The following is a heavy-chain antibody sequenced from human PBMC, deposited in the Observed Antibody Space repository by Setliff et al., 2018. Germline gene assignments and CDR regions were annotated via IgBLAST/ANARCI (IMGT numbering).Heavy chain of an antibody. V-gene: IGHV3-33*08. Sequence: PGGSLRLSCAASGFTFSSYGMHWVRQAPGKGLEWVAVIWYDGSNKYYADSVKGRFTISRDNSKNTLYLQMNSLRAEDTAVYYCALSQVRGRDGYNYAIDYWGQGTLVTVSS. CDR1: GFTFSSYG. CDR2: IWYDGSNK. D-gene: IGHD5-12*01. CDR3: ALSQVRGRDGYNYAIDY. J-gene: IGHJ4*02.